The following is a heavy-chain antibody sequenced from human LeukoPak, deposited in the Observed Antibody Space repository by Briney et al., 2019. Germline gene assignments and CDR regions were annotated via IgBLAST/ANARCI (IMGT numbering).Heavy chain of an antibody. J-gene: IGHJ4*02. V-gene: IGHV4-31*03. D-gene: IGHD3-9*01. CDR1: GGSISSGGYY. Sequence: PSETLSLTCTVSGGSISSGGYYWSWIRQHPGKGLEWIGYIYYSGSTHYNPSLKSRVTISVDTSKNQFSLKLSSVTAAGTAVYYCARTYYDILTGYYPFDYWGQGTLVTVSS. CDR2: IYYSGST. CDR3: ARTYYDILTGYYPFDY.